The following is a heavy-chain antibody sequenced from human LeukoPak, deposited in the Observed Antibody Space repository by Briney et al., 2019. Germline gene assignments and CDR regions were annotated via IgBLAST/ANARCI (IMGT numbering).Heavy chain of an antibody. CDR1: GGSISSYY. CDR2: IYYSGST. V-gene: IGHV4-59*01. Sequence: SETLSLTCTVSGGSISSYYWSWSRQPPGKGLEWIGYIYYSGSTNYNPSLKSRVTISVDTSKNQFSLKLSSVTAADTAVYYCAREYCSSFDYWGQGTLVTVSS. J-gene: IGHJ4*02. CDR3: AREYCSSFDY. D-gene: IGHD6-6*01.